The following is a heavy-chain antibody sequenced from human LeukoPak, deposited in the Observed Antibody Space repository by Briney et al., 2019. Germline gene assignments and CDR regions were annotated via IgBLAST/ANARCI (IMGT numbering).Heavy chain of an antibody. J-gene: IGHJ4*02. CDR1: GGSFSGYY. CDR3: ARGRRDHYGSGSYAFDY. V-gene: IGHV4-34*01. Sequence: SETLSLTCAVYGGSFSGYYWSWIRQPPGKGLEWIGEINHSGSTNYNPSLKSRVTISVDTSKNQFSLKLSSVTAADTAVYYCARGRRDHYGSGSYAFDYWGQGTLVTVSS. D-gene: IGHD3-10*01. CDR2: INHSGST.